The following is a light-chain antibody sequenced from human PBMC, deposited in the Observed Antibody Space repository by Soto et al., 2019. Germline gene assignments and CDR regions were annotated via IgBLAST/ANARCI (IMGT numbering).Light chain of an antibody. CDR2: EVS. Sequence: LTQPPSASGSPGQSVTISCTGTSSDVGGYNYVSWYQQHPGKAPKLMIYEVSKRPSGVPDRFSGSKSGNTASLTVSGLQAEDEADYYCSSYAGINNFGVFGTGTKVTVL. CDR3: SSYAGINNFGV. CDR1: SSDVGGYNY. J-gene: IGLJ1*01. V-gene: IGLV2-8*01.